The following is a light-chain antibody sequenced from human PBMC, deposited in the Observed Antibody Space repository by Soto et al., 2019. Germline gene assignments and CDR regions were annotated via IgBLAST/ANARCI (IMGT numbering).Light chain of an antibody. Sequence: QSVLTQPASVSGSPGQSITISCTATSSDVASYNYVSWYQQHPGKAPKLMIFEVFNRPSGISNRFSGSKSGNTASLTISGLQAGHEADYFCSSYTSSSTLYVCGTGTKGTVL. CDR3: SSYTSSSTLYV. J-gene: IGLJ1*01. CDR2: EVF. CDR1: SSDVASYNY. V-gene: IGLV2-14*01.